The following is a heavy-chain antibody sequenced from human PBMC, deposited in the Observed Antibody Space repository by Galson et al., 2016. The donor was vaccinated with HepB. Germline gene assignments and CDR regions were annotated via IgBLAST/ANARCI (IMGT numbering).Heavy chain of an antibody. CDR2: IYHSGDT. CDR1: GGSISSTTNW. J-gene: IGHJ3*02. D-gene: IGHD2-8*02. V-gene: IGHV4-4*02. CDR3: VRDCTGGTCKFAGYDAFDI. Sequence: ETLSLTCTVSGGSISSTTNWWSWVRQSPGQGLEWIGEIYHSGDTNYNPSLKSRATMSVGTSRNQFSLSLSSVTAADTAVYYCVRDCTGGTCKFAGYDAFDIWGQGTTVTVSS.